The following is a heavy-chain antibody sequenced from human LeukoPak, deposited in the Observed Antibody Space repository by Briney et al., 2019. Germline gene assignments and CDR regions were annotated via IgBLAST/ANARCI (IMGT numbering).Heavy chain of an antibody. J-gene: IGHJ4*02. D-gene: IGHD1-26*01. CDR3: ARHLGGTYSPDS. CDR2: IYYSGST. Sequence: SETLSLTCTVSGGSIGRFYWSWIRQPPGKGLDWIGNIYYSGSTNYNPSLKSRVTISVDTSKNQLSLKLTSVTAADTAVYYCARHLGGTYSPDSWGQGALVTVSS. CDR1: GGSIGRFY. V-gene: IGHV4-59*08.